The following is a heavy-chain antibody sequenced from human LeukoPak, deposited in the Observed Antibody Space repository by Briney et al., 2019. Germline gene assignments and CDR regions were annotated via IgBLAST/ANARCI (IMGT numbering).Heavy chain of an antibody. J-gene: IGHJ2*01. V-gene: IGHV4-39*01. D-gene: IGHD5-24*01. CDR1: GGSIRSSNYY. Sequence: SETLSLTCTVSGGSIRSSNYYWGWIRQPPGKALEWIGSIYYTGSTYYSPSLKSRVTVSVDTSKNQFSLKLSSVTAADAAVYYCATEYGIGYNHHYWYFDLWGRGTLVTVSS. CDR3: ATEYGIGYNHHYWYFDL. CDR2: IYYTGST.